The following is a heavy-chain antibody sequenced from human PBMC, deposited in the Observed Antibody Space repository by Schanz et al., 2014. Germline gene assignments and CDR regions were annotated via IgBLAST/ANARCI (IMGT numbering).Heavy chain of an antibody. CDR2: IWNDGTDR. J-gene: IGHJ6*02. CDR1: GFTFNNYG. D-gene: IGHD6-6*01. Sequence: QVQLVESGGGVVRPGRSLRLSCAASGFTFNNYGMHWVRQAPGKGPEWGAVIWNDGTDRYYADSVKGRFTISRDNSKNTLYLQMNSLRAEDTAVYYCAKGSMAARPLLPTDYYFYGTDIWGQGTTVTVSS. CDR3: AKGSMAARPLLPTDYYFYGTDI. V-gene: IGHV3-33*06.